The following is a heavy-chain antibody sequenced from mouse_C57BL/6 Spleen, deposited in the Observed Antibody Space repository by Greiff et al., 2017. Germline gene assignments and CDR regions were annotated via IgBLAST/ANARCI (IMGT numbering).Heavy chain of an antibody. D-gene: IGHD2-2*01. J-gene: IGHJ2*01. CDR1: GYTFTSYW. CDR3: ARAASMVTTNY. V-gene: IGHV1-74*01. CDR2: IHPSDSDT. Sequence: QVQLKQPGAELVKPGASVKVSCKASGYTFTSYWMHWVKQRPGQGLEWIGRIHPSDSDTNYNQKFKGKATLTVDQSSSTAYMQLSSLTSEDSAVYYCARAASMVTTNYWGPGTTLTVSS.